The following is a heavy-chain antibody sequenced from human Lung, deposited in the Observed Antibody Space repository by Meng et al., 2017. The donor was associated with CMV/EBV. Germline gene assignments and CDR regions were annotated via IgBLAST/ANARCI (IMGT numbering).Heavy chain of an antibody. CDR3: ARAGAAVTTHFDF. D-gene: IGHD4-17*01. V-gene: IGHV1-18*01. CDR1: GYTFGIFG. CDR2: ISAENGNT. Sequence: QVQLVQFGAELQKHGASGKGSCKASGYTFGIFGITWVRQAPGQGLEWVGWISAENGNTNYAQKFQGRVTLTTDTSTKTAYMDLRGLRSDDSAVYYCARAGAAVTTHFDFWGRGTLVTVSS. J-gene: IGHJ4*02.